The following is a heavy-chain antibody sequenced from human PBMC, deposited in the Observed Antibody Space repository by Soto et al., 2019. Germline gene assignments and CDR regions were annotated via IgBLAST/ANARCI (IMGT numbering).Heavy chain of an antibody. D-gene: IGHD3-16*01. J-gene: IGHJ4*02. CDR1: GYIFTTYS. Sequence: ASVKVSCKASGYIFTTYSMHWVRQAPGQGLGWLGWINPNSGDTIYSQKFQDRVTMTWDTSVSTAYMELSSLSSDDTAVYYCAREASDLVSLAYWGKGTLVTVSS. V-gene: IGHV1-2*02. CDR2: INPNSGDT. CDR3: AREASDLVSLAY.